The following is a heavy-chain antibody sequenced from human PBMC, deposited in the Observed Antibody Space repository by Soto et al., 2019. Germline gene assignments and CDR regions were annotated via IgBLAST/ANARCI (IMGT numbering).Heavy chain of an antibody. J-gene: IGHJ4*02. CDR2: IKKDGGEK. V-gene: IGHV3-7*01. CDR1: GFTFTNYW. D-gene: IGHD4-17*01. Sequence: DVQLVESGGGLVQPGGSLRLSCAASGFTFTNYWMSWVRQAPGKGLERVANIKKDGGEKYYVDSVKGRCTISRDNAKNPLYLQMNSLRAEDTAVYYCARGSYADPFDYCAQRTLITDSS. CDR3: ARGSYADPFDY.